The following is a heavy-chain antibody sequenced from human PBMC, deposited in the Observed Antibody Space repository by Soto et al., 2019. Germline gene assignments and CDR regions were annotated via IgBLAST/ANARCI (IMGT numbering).Heavy chain of an antibody. D-gene: IGHD5-12*01. Sequence: ESGPTLVNPTQTLTLTCTFSGFSLSTNGMGVGWIRQSPGKALEWLALIYWDDDKRYSPSLRSRLTITQDTSKNQVDLTMTNMDPVDTATFYFARLTRGVYDLDRLWEKFDYWGQGTLVTVSS. J-gene: IGHJ4*02. CDR1: GFSLSTNGMG. V-gene: IGHV2-5*02. CDR2: IYWDDDK. CDR3: ARLTRGVYDLDRLWEKFDY.